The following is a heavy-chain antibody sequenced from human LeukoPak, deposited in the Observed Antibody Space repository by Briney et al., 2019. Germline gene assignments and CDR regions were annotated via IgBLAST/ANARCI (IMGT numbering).Heavy chain of an antibody. J-gene: IGHJ4*02. V-gene: IGHV3-53*01. CDR3: ARWYCTSSSCYYDY. D-gene: IGHD2-2*01. Sequence: GGSLRLSCAASGFTVSTNYMSWVRQAPGKGLQWVSTIYNFGGTTKYTDSVKGRFTISRDNSKNTLYLQMNRLRAEDTAVYYCARWYCTSSSCYYDYWGQGTLVTVSS. CDR1: GFTVSTNY. CDR2: IYNFGGTT.